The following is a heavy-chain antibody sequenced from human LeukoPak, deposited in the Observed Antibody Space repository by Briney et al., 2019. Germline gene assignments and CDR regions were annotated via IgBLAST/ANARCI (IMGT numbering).Heavy chain of an antibody. CDR3: ARSYCSSTSCYPYYYYYGMDV. J-gene: IGHJ6*02. CDR1: GYTFTSYY. CDR2: IIPIFGTA. Sequence: GASVKVSCKASGYTFTSYYMHWVRQAPGQGLEWMGRIIPIFGTANYAQKFQGRVTITADESTSTAYMELSSLRSEDTAVYYCARSYCSSTSCYPYYYYYGMDVWGQGTTVTVSS. D-gene: IGHD2-2*01. V-gene: IGHV1-69*13.